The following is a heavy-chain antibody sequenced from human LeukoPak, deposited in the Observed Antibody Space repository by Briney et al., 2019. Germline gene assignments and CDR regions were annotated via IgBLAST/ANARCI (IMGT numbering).Heavy chain of an antibody. V-gene: IGHV4-39*07. CDR1: GGSISSSSYY. Sequence: PSETLSLTCTVSGGSISSSSYYWGWIRQPPGKGLEWIGEINHSGSTNYNPSLKSRVTISVDTSKNQFSLKLSSVTAADTAVYYCARVAGAIGLNVRAFDYWGQGTLVTVSS. CDR3: ARVAGAIGLNVRAFDY. D-gene: IGHD1-26*01. J-gene: IGHJ4*02. CDR2: INHSGST.